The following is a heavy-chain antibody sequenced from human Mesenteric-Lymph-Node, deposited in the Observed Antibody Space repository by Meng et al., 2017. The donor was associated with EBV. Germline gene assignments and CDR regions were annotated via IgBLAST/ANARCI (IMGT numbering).Heavy chain of an antibody. V-gene: IGHV4-4*02. Sequence: VQSQELCPACGTPSGALALTCAVSGCAISSYNLWSCVRKPPGKGLEWIGEIYHSGSTNNNPSLRSRVTISVDKSKNQFSLRLSSVTAADTAVYYCAKVDGSGRSNWFDPWGQGTLVTVSS. D-gene: IGHD3-10*01. CDR2: IYHSGST. CDR3: AKVDGSGRSNWFDP. CDR1: GCAISSYNL. J-gene: IGHJ5*02.